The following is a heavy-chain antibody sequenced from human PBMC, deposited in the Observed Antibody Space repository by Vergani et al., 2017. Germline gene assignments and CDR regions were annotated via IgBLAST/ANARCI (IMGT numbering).Heavy chain of an antibody. CDR3: ARVSRGLFDY. CDR2: ISSNGGST. V-gene: IGHV3-64*01. J-gene: IGHJ4*02. D-gene: IGHD3-10*01. Sequence: EVQLVESGGGLVQPGGSLRLSCAASGFTFSSYAMHWVRQAPGKGLEYVSAISSNGGSTYYANSVKGRFTIYRDNSKNTLYLQMGSLRAEDMAVYYCARVSRGLFDYWGQGTLVTVSS. CDR1: GFTFSSYA.